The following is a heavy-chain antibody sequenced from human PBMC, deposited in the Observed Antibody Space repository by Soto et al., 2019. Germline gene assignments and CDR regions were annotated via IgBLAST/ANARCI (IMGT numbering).Heavy chain of an antibody. CDR3: ARGARSMVESEANYSPFDY. CDR2: VSAENGNT. V-gene: IGHV1-18*01. J-gene: IGHJ4*01. Sequence: ASVKVSCKTSGYTLSRYAISWVRQAPGQGLEWMGWVSAENGNTNSVQNVQGRVTMTTDTSTNTAYMELRSLTSDDTAVYYCARGARSMVESEANYSPFDYWGHGTLVTVS. CDR1: GYTLSRYA. D-gene: IGHD2-15*01.